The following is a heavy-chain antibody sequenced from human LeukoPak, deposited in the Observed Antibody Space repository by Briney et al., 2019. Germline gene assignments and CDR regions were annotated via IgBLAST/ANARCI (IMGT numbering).Heavy chain of an antibody. D-gene: IGHD2-21*01. CDR2: ISRSSGTI. CDR1: GFTFSDYY. J-gene: IGHJ4*02. Sequence: NPGGSLRLSCAASGFTFSDYYMTWIRQAPGKGLEWVSHISRSSGTIYYADSVRGRFTVSRDNGKKSLYLQMSYLRAEDTAVYYCVREAKMTNILWGQGTLVTVSS. CDR3: VREAKMTNIL. V-gene: IGHV3-11*01.